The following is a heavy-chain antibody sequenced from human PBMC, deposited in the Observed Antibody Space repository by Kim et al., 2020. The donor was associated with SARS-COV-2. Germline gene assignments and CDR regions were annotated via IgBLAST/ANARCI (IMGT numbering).Heavy chain of an antibody. CDR2: INIGGNP. D-gene: IGHD6-19*01. Sequence: GGSLRLSCVASGFTFSSRAMSWVRQTPGKGLEWVASINIGGNPYSADSVKGRFTVSRDITKAPLYLQMNSLRAEDTALYYCAKDHPSSGWPTFDSWGRGT. CDR3: AKDHPSSGWPTFDS. J-gene: IGHJ4*02. CDR1: GFTFSSRA. V-gene: IGHV3-23*01.